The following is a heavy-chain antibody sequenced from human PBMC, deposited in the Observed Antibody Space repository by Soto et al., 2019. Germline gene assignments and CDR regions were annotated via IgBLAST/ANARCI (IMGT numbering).Heavy chain of an antibody. CDR3: AREDDSDAARGFDI. J-gene: IGHJ3*02. CDR2: INPSAGST. V-gene: IGHV1-46*01. CDR1: GYTFTTYY. Sequence: ASVKVSCKAFGYTFTTYYVHWVRQAPGQGLEWMGMINPSAGSTSYAQKFQGRVTMTRDTSTTTVYMELSSLRSEDTAVYYCAREDDSDAARGFDIWGQGTMVTVSS. D-gene: IGHD3-22*01.